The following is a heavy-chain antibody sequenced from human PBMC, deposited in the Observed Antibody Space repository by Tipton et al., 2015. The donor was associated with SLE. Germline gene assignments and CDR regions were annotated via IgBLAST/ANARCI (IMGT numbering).Heavy chain of an antibody. Sequence: SLRLSCAASGFKFDDYAMHWVRQVPGKGLEWVSGINVNGGAIAYADSVRGRFTISRDNAKNSLFLQMNSLGGEDTAVYYCAKDLGYYDSSDDYWGQGTLVTVSS. CDR1: GFKFDDYA. CDR2: INVNGGAI. CDR3: AKDLGYYDSSDDY. D-gene: IGHD3-22*01. J-gene: IGHJ4*02. V-gene: IGHV3-9*01.